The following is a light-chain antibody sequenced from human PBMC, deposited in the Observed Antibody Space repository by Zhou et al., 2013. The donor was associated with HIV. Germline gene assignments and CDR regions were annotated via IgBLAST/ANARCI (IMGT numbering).Light chain of an antibody. J-gene: IGKJ4*01. CDR3: QQRTNWLT. V-gene: IGKV3D-20*02. CDR2: DAS. CDR1: QTVSSNY. Sequence: EIVLSQSPGTLSLSPGERATLSCRASQTVSSNYLTWYQQKPGQLPRLLIYDASNRATGISARFSGSGSGTDFTLTISSLEPEDSAVYYCQQRTNWLTFGGGTKVEI.